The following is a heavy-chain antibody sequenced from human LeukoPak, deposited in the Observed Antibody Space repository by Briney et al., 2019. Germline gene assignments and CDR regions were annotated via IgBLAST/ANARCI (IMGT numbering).Heavy chain of an antibody. J-gene: IGHJ4*02. CDR1: GFTFSSYS. V-gene: IGHV3-48*01. D-gene: IGHD1-26*01. CDR3: ARVFLLQWELNSDY. CDR2: ISSSSSTI. Sequence: GSLRLSCAASGFTFSSYSMNWVRQAPGKGLEWVSYISSSSSTIYYADSVKGRFTISRDNAKNSLYLQMNSLRAEDTAVYYCARVFLLQWELNSDYWGQGTLVTVSS.